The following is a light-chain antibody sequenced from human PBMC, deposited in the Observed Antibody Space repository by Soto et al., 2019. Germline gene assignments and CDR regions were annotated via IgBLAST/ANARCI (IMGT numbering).Light chain of an antibody. CDR2: WAT. CDR3: HQYFTLPT. CDR1: QTVFTGSSNKHY. J-gene: IGKJ4*01. Sequence: VMTQSPASLTVSLGERATINCKSSQTVFTGSSNKHYLAWYLHKPGQAPKLLMYWATARESGVPDRFRGSGFGTDFTLTITSVQAEDAAVYYCHQYFTLPTFGGGTKVDIK. V-gene: IGKV4-1*01.